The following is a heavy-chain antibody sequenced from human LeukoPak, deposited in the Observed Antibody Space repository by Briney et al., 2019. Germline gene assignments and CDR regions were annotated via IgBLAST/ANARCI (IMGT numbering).Heavy chain of an antibody. V-gene: IGHV3-23*01. Sequence: GGSLRLSCAASGFTFSSYAMSWVRQAPGKGLEWISTITASGVTTYYADSVKGRFTISRDIAKNTLYLQMNSLRAEDTGVYYCAKDHYWSIDYWGRGTLVTVSS. J-gene: IGHJ4*02. D-gene: IGHD3-3*01. CDR2: ITASGVTT. CDR1: GFTFSSYA. CDR3: AKDHYWSIDY.